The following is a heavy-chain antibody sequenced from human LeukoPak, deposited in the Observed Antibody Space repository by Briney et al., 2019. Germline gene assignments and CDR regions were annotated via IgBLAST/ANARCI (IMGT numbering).Heavy chain of an antibody. V-gene: IGHV4-34*01. D-gene: IGHD5-18*01. Sequence: SETLSLTCAVYGGSFSGYYWSWIRQPPGKGLEWIGEINHSGSTNYNPSLKSRVTISVDTSKNQFSLKLSSVTAADTAVYYCARRTRTTTRKRGYSYGLIDYWGQGTLSPSPQ. J-gene: IGHJ4*02. CDR1: GGSFSGYY. CDR3: ARRTRTTTRKRGYSYGLIDY. CDR2: INHSGST.